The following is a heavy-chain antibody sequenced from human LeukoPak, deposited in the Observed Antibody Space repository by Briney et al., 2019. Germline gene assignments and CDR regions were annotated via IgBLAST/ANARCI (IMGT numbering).Heavy chain of an antibody. CDR2: ISSSSIYI. CDR3: ARDLYDILTGYSSNFDY. D-gene: IGHD3-9*01. J-gene: IGHJ4*02. CDR1: GFTFSSYS. Sequence: GGSLRLSCAASGFTFSSYSMNWVRQAPGKGWEWVSSISSSSIYIYYADSVKGRFTISRDKAKNSLYLQMNSLRAEDTAVYYCARDLYDILTGYSSNFDYWGQGTLVTVSS. V-gene: IGHV3-21*01.